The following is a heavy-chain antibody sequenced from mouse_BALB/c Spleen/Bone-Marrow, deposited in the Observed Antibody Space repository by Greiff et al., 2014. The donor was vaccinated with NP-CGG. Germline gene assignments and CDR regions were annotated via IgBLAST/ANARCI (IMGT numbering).Heavy chain of an antibody. CDR2: IDPANGNT. CDR1: GFNIKDTY. D-gene: IGHD1-1*01. Sequence: EVQLVESGAELVKPGASVKLSCTASGFNIKDTYMHWVKQRPEQGLEWIGRIDPANGNTKYDPKFQGKATITADTSSNTAYLQLSSLTSEDTAVYYCARYYYGSSYFDYWGQGTTLTASS. J-gene: IGHJ2*01. CDR3: ARYYYGSSYFDY. V-gene: IGHV14-3*02.